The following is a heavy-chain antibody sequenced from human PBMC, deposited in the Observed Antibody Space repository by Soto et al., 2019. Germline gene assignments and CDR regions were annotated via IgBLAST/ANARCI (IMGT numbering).Heavy chain of an antibody. CDR3: ARLKWNYPL. J-gene: IGHJ4*02. CDR1: GGSVSSGGYY. V-gene: IGHV4-61*08. Sequence: QVQLQESGPGLVKPSETLSLTCSVSGGSVSSGGYYWSWIRQPPGKGLEWIGYIYYSGSTNYNPSLKSRISISVETSKNQFSLKLTSVTAADTAVYYCARLKWNYPLWGQGTLVTVSS. D-gene: IGHD1-7*01. CDR2: IYYSGST.